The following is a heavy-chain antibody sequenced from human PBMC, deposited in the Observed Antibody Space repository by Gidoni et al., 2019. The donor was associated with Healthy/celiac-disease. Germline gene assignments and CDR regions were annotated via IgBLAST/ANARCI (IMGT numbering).Heavy chain of an antibody. CDR3: ARDPTYYYDSSGYRYFDY. Sequence: GSTSYAQKFQGRVTMTRDTSTSTVYMELSSLRSEDTAVYYCARDPTYYYDSSGYRYFDYWGQGTLVTVSS. D-gene: IGHD3-22*01. J-gene: IGHJ4*02. V-gene: IGHV1-46*01. CDR2: GST.